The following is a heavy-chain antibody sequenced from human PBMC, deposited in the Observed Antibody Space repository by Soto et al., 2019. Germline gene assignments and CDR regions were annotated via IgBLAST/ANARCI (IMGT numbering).Heavy chain of an antibody. V-gene: IGHV1-46*01. Sequence: ASVKVSCKASGYTFTDYYIHWVRQAPGQGLEWMGVINPSGGSTTYAQRFQGRVTMTRDTSTSTVYMELSSLRSEDTAVYYCARGVMIAFGGVIVDNWFDPWGQGTQVTVSS. D-gene: IGHD3-16*02. CDR3: ARGVMIAFGGVIVDNWFDP. J-gene: IGHJ5*02. CDR1: GYTFTDYY. CDR2: INPSGGST.